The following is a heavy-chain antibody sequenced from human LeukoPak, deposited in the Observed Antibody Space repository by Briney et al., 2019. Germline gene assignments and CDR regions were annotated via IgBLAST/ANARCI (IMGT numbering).Heavy chain of an antibody. V-gene: IGHV4-61*02. J-gene: IGHJ4*02. CDR1: GGSISSGTYY. Sequence: TLSLTCTVSGGSISSGTYYWSWIRQPAGKGLEWIGRFYTSGSTNYNPSLKSRVTISVDTSKNQFSLKLSSVTAADTAVYYCARGPYAWGYIDYWGQGILVTVSS. CDR2: FYTSGST. D-gene: IGHD7-27*01. CDR3: ARGPYAWGYIDY.